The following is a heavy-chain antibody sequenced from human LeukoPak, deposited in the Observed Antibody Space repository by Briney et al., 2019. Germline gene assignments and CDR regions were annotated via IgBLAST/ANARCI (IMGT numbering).Heavy chain of an antibody. CDR2: ISNSGSYI. CDR1: GFTFSIYW. V-gene: IGHV3-21*01. Sequence: GGSLRLSCAASGFTFSIYWMTWVRQAPGKGLEWVSSISNSGSYIYYADSVKGRFTISRDNAKNSLYLQMNSLRAEDTAVYYCANHLACGSTSCPPFDYWGQGTLVTVSS. J-gene: IGHJ4*02. CDR3: ANHLACGSTSCPPFDY. D-gene: IGHD2-2*01.